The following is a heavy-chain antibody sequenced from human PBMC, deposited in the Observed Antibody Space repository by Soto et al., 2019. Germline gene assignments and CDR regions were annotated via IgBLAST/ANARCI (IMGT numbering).Heavy chain of an antibody. CDR2: ISGSGGST. V-gene: IGHV3-23*01. CDR3: AKFIGCTNGVCNQYDYYYYYGMDV. CDR1: GFTFSSYA. Sequence: PGGSLRLSCAASGFTFSSYAMSWVRQAPGKGLEWVSAISGSGGSTYYADSVKGRFTISRDNSKNTLYLQMNSLRVEDTAVYYCAKFIGCTNGVCNQYDYYYYYGMDVWGQGTTVTVSS. J-gene: IGHJ6*02. D-gene: IGHD2-8*01.